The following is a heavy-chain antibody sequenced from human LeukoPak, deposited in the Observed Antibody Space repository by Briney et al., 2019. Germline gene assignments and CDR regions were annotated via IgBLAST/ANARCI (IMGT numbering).Heavy chain of an antibody. D-gene: IGHD1-26*01. V-gene: IGHV5-51*01. Sequence: GESLQISCKGSGYSFTNYWIAWVRQMPGKGPEWMGIIYPGDSDTRYNPSFQGQVTISADKSFSTAYLQWSSLKASDTAMYYCARRGSVDWFDPWGQGTLVIVSS. CDR2: IYPGDSDT. CDR3: ARRGSVDWFDP. CDR1: GYSFTNYW. J-gene: IGHJ5*02.